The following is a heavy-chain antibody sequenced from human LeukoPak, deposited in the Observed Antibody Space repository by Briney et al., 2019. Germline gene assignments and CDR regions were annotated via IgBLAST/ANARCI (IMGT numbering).Heavy chain of an antibody. J-gene: IGHJ4*02. V-gene: IGHV1-2*06. Sequence: ASVNVSCKASGYTFTGYYMHWVRQPPGQGLEWMGRIKPNSGGTNYAQKFQGRVTMTRDTSISTAYMELSRLRSDDTAVYYCARSVAGFYYFDYWGQGTLVTVSS. CDR3: ARSVAGFYYFDY. CDR1: GYTFTGYY. CDR2: IKPNSGGT. D-gene: IGHD6-19*01.